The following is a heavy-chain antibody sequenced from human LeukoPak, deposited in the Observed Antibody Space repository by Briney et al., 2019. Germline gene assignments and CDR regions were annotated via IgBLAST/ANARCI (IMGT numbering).Heavy chain of an antibody. V-gene: IGHV4-39*07. CDR3: ARGGSSGQDN. CDR1: GGSISSSSYY. Sequence: SETLSLTCTVSGGSISSSSYYWGWIRQPPGKGLEWIGSIYYSGSTYYNPSLKSRVTISVDTSKNQFSLKLSSVTAADTAVYYCARGGSSGQDNWGQGTLVTVSS. D-gene: IGHD6-19*01. J-gene: IGHJ4*02. CDR2: IYYSGST.